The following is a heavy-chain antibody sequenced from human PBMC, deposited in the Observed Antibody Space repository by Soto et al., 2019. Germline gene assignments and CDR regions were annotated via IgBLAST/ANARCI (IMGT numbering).Heavy chain of an antibody. Sequence: LETLSLTCSVSGDCISSSSYYWGWIRQPPGKGLEWIGSIYYSGSTYYNPSLKSRVTISVDTSKNQFSLKLSSVTAADTAVYYCARQPYCSGGSCYWFDPWGQGTLVTVSS. V-gene: IGHV4-39*01. CDR3: ARQPYCSGGSCYWFDP. D-gene: IGHD2-15*01. CDR1: GDCISSSSYY. J-gene: IGHJ5*02. CDR2: IYYSGST.